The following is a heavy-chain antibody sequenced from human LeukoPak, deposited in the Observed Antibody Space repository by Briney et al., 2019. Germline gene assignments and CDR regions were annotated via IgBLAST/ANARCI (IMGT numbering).Heavy chain of an antibody. CDR2: IYSGGST. CDR3: ARDPPSYYDSSGYHGGY. CDR1: GFTVSSNY. V-gene: IGHV3-66*01. Sequence: PGGSLRLSCAASGFTVSSNYMSWVRQAPGKGLEWVSVIYSGGSTYYADSVKGRFTISRDNSKNTLYLQMNSLRAEDTAVYYCARDPPSYYDSSGYHGGYWGQGTLVTVSS. D-gene: IGHD3-22*01. J-gene: IGHJ4*02.